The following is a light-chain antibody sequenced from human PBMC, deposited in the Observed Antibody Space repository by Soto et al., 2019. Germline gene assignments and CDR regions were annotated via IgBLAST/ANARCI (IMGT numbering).Light chain of an antibody. V-gene: IGKV3-15*01. CDR1: QSVSSN. CDR3: QQYAGSRT. Sequence: EIVMTQSPATLSVSPGERATLSCRASQSVSSNLAWFQQTPGQAPRLLIYGASTRDTGIPARFSGSGSGTDFTLTISRLEPEDFAVYYCQQYAGSRTFGQGTKVDIK. J-gene: IGKJ1*01. CDR2: GAS.